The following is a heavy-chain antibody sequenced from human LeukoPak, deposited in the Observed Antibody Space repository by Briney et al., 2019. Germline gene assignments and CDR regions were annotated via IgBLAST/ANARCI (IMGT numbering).Heavy chain of an antibody. CDR2: IYPGDSDT. Sequence: GESLRISCKGSGYSFTSYWIGWVRQMPGKGLEWMGIIYPGDSDTRYSPSFQGQVTISADKSISTAYLQWSSLKASDTAMYYCARYFTDYDSSGYDRFDPWGQGTLVTVSS. V-gene: IGHV5-51*01. J-gene: IGHJ5*02. CDR3: ARYFTDYDSSGYDRFDP. D-gene: IGHD3-22*01. CDR1: GYSFTSYW.